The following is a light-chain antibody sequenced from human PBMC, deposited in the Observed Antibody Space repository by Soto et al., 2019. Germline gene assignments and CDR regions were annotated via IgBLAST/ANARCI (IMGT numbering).Light chain of an antibody. Sequence: QSVLAQPRSVCGSPGQSVTISCTGTSIDVGGYNFVSWYQQHPGIAPKLMIYDVSRRPSGVPDRFSGSKSGNTASLTISGLQAEDEADYYCCSYAGTYSYVFGIGTKVTVL. CDR3: CSYAGTYSYV. CDR2: DVS. V-gene: IGLV2-11*01. CDR1: SIDVGGYNF. J-gene: IGLJ1*01.